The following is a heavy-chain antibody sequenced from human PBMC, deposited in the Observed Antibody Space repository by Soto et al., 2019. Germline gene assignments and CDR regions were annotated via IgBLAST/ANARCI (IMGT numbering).Heavy chain of an antibody. CDR1: GGSISGRC. Sequence: TSETLSLTCTVSGGSISGRCWSWVRQSPGKGLGWIGYFCYTGSTNYNPSLKSRVTISVDRSKTQCSLKLTSVTAADTAVYYCAKSHYDSSGYYIIDHWGQGTLVTVSS. CDR3: AKSHYDSSGYYIIDH. J-gene: IGHJ5*02. V-gene: IGHV4-59*01. CDR2: FCYTGST. D-gene: IGHD3-22*01.